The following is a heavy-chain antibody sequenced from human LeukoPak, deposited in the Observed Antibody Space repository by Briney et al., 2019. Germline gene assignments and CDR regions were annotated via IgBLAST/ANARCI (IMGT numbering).Heavy chain of an antibody. Sequence: GGSLRLSCAASGFTFSSYAMSWVRQAPGKGLEWVSAISGSGGSTYYADSVKGRFTISRDNAKNTVYLQMNSLRVEDTAVHYCARVYETNGYLYWGQGSLVTVSS. V-gene: IGHV3-23*01. CDR3: ARVYETNGYLY. CDR1: GFTFSSYA. CDR2: ISGSGGST. D-gene: IGHD3-22*01. J-gene: IGHJ4*02.